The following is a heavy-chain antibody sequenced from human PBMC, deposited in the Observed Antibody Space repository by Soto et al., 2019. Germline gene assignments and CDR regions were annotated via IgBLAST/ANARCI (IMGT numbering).Heavy chain of an antibody. CDR1: GGSIRDSF. CDR2: VHHTGNT. D-gene: IGHD2-8*01. V-gene: IGHV4-59*01. CDR3: ARGREANSDNPFGHLFDS. J-gene: IGHJ4*02. Sequence: SETLSRTCTVCGGSIRDSFWSGVRHPPGKGLEWIGLVHHTGNTNYNPSLETRVTMLVDTSANHCSLTLTSVTPADTAIHYCARGREANSDNPFGHLFDSSGKGTLVTVSS.